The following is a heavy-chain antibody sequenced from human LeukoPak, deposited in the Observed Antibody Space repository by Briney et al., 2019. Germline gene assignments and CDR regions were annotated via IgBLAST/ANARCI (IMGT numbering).Heavy chain of an antibody. J-gene: IGHJ4*02. CDR3: ARGLSVSVTTPLGY. V-gene: IGHV3-74*01. CDR2: INSDGSST. CDR1: GFTFSSYW. D-gene: IGHD4-17*01. Sequence: PGGSLRLSCAASGFTFSSYWMLWVRQAPGKGLVWVSRINSDGSSTTYADSVKGRFTISRDNAKNTLYLQMNSLRAEGTAMYYCARGLSVSVTTPLGYWGQGTLVTVSS.